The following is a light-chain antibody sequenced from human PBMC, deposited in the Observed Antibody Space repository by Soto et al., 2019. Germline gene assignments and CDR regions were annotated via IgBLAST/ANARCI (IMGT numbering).Light chain of an antibody. CDR1: QSISSY. CDR2: AAS. CDR3: QQSYSTPRT. V-gene: IGKV1-39*01. J-gene: IGKJ1*01. Sequence: DIQMTQSPSSLSSSLGDRVTITCGASQSISSYLNWYQQKPGKAPKLLIYAASSLQSGVPSRFSGSGSGTDFTLTISSLKNEDFATYYCQQSYSTPRTFGQGTKVDIK.